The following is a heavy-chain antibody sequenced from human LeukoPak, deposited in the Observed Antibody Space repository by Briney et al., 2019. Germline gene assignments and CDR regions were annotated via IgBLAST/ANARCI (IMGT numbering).Heavy chain of an antibody. CDR2: INPNSGCT. CDR3: ARDTEVLRYFDWLFPKYYFDY. V-gene: IGHV1-2*02. CDR1: GYTFTGYY. D-gene: IGHD3-9*01. J-gene: IGHJ4*02. Sequence: ASVKVSCKASGYTFTGYYMHWVRQAPGQGLEWMGWINPNSGCTNYAQKFQGRVTMTRDTSISTAYMELSRLRSDDTAVYYCARDTEVLRYFDWLFPKYYFDYWGQGTLVTVSS.